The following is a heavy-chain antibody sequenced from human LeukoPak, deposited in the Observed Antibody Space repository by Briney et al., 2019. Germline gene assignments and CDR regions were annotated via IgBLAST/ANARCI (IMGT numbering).Heavy chain of an antibody. CDR2: ISSSSSYI. D-gene: IGHD4-23*01. V-gene: IGHV3-21*01. CDR3: ARDGTVVTGRNWFDP. J-gene: IGHJ5*02. CDR1: GFTFSSYE. Sequence: GGSLRLSCAASGFTFSSYEMNWVRQAPGKGLEWVSSISSSSSYIYYADSVKGRFTISRDNAKNSLYLQMNSLRAEDTAVYYCARDGTVVTGRNWFDPWGQGTLVTVSS.